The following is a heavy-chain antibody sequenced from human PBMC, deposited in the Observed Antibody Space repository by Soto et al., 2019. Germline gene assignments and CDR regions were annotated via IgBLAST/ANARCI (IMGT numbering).Heavy chain of an antibody. CDR3: TKGASISCFFAFDF. V-gene: IGHV3-9*01. J-gene: IGHJ3*01. CDR2: ISWNSGNI. Sequence: EVQLVESGGGLVHPGRSLRLSCTASGFTFADYAMHWVRQAPGKGLEWVSSISWNSGNIVYADSVRGRFTISRDNAKTSLHLQMNSLSAEDTALYYCTKGASISCFFAFDFWGQGTMVTVSS. CDR1: GFTFADYA. D-gene: IGHD6-6*01.